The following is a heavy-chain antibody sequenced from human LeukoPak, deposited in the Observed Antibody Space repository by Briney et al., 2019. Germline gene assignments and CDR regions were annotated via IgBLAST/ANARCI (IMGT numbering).Heavy chain of an antibody. Sequence: SKTLSLTCAVSAYSISSGHYWGWIRQPPGKGLEWIGHIYHGGSTYYNPSLKSRVTISLDTSTNQFSLKLSSVTAADPVVYYCARTSVTGTLYYFDPWGQGNLVTVSS. CDR3: ARTSVTGTLYYFDP. CDR2: IYHGGST. CDR1: AYSISSGHY. V-gene: IGHV4-38-2*01. J-gene: IGHJ4*02. D-gene: IGHD6-19*01.